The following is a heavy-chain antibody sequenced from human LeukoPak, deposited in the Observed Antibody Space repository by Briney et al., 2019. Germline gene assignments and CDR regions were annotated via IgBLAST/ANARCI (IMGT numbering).Heavy chain of an antibody. CDR2: IYYSGST. J-gene: IGHJ4*02. V-gene: IGHV4-39*07. CDR3: ARDRAVTNYFDY. CDR1: GGSISSSSYY. Sequence: PSETLSLTCTVSGGSISSSSYYWGWIRQPPGKGLEWIGSIYYSGSTYYNPSLKSRVTISVDTSKNQFSLKLSSVTAADTAVYYCARDRAVTNYFDYWGQGTLVTVSS. D-gene: IGHD4-17*01.